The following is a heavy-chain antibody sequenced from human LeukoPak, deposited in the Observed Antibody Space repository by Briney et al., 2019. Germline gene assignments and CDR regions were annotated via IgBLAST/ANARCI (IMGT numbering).Heavy chain of an antibody. CDR2: INPSGGGT. Sequence: ASVKVSCKASGYTFTKYFMHWVRQAPGQGLEWVGIINPSGGGTTYAQKFQGRVAMTRDMSTNTVYLEMSSLRAEDTAVYYCAREDFYDESGYYPSRVYWFDPWGQGTLVTVSS. D-gene: IGHD3-22*01. J-gene: IGHJ5*02. V-gene: IGHV1-46*01. CDR3: AREDFYDESGYYPSRVYWFDP. CDR1: GYTFTKYF.